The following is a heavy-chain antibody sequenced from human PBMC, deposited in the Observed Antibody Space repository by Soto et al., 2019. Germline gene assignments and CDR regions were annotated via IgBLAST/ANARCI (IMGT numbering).Heavy chain of an antibody. D-gene: IGHD5-12*01. CDR2: ISSSSSTI. V-gene: IGHV3-48*01. CDR1: GFTFSSYS. Sequence: EVQLVESGGGLVQPGGSLRLSCAASGFTFSSYSMNWVRQAPGKGLECVSYISSSSSTIYYADSVKGRFTISRDNAKNSLYLQMNSLRAEDTAVYYCARDSSGYDQCFDYWGQGTLVTVSS. J-gene: IGHJ4*02. CDR3: ARDSSGYDQCFDY.